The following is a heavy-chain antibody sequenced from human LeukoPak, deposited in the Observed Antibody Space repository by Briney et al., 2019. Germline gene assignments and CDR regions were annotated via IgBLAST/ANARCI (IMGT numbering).Heavy chain of an antibody. CDR1: VFTFSVYE. D-gene: IGHD1-26*01. CDR3: ARNSGTYGDPFDL. Sequence: PGGSLRLSCAASVFTFSVYEMNWVRQAPGRGGEGVSYIILSNGTIYSALPVKGRFTISRDNAKISLYLQMNSLRAEDTAVYYCARNSGTYGDPFDLWGQGTVVTVSS. CDR2: IILSNGTI. J-gene: IGHJ3*01. V-gene: IGHV3-48*03.